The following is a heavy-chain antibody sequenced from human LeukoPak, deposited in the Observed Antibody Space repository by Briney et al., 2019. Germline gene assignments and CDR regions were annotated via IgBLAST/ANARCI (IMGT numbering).Heavy chain of an antibody. CDR2: IIPIFGTA. V-gene: IGHV1-69*01. Sequence: SVKVSCKASGGTFSSYAISWVRQAPRQGLEWMGGIIPIFGTANYAQKFQGRVTITADESTSTAYMELSSLRSEDTAVYYCARGRYDSSSYQYYFDYWGQGTLVTVSS. CDR3: ARGRYDSSSYQYYFDY. CDR1: GGTFSSYA. D-gene: IGHD6-13*01. J-gene: IGHJ4*02.